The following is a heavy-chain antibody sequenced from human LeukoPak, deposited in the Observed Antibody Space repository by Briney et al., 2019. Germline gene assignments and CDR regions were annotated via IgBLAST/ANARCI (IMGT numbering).Heavy chain of an antibody. D-gene: IGHD5-12*01. J-gene: IGHJ4*02. CDR3: VREIWWRFDY. CDR2: IKPDGSEK. Sequence: PGGSLRLSCSASGFNSINHYMSWVRQAPGKGLECVAKIKPDGSEKYYVDSVKGRLTISRDNSKNSLFLHLNSLRAEDTAVYYCVREIWWRFDYWGEGSPVTVSS. V-gene: IGHV3-7*01. CDR1: GFNSINHY.